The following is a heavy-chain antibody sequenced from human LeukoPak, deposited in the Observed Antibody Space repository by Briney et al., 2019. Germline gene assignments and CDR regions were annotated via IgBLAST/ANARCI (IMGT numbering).Heavy chain of an antibody. CDR3: ARGDGDNWDAFNI. D-gene: IGHD5-24*01. CDR1: GGSFSGYY. V-gene: IGHV4-34*01. CDR2: INHSGST. J-gene: IGHJ3*02. Sequence: SETLSLTCAVYGGSFSGYYWSWIRQPPGKGLEWIGEINHSGSTNYNPSLKSRVTISVDTSKNQFSLKLSSVTAADTAVYYCARGDGDNWDAFNIWGQGTMVTVSS.